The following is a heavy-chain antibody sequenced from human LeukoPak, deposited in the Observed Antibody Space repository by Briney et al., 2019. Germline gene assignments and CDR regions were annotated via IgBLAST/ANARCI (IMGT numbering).Heavy chain of an antibody. D-gene: IGHD4-17*01. V-gene: IGHV3-21*01. Sequence: GGSLRLSCVASGFTFSSYSMNWVRQAPGKGLEWVSSISSSSSYIYYADSVKGRFTISRDNAKNSLYLQMNSLRAEDTAVYYCARDLLTVTTFDYWGQGTLVTVSS. J-gene: IGHJ4*02. CDR1: GFTFSSYS. CDR3: ARDLLTVTTFDY. CDR2: ISSSSSYI.